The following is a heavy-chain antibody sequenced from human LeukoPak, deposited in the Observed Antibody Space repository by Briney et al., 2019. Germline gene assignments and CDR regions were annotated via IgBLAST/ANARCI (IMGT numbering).Heavy chain of an antibody. CDR3: ARGTMVSLDY. D-gene: IGHD2-8*01. CDR1: GFTFSSYG. V-gene: IGHV3-33*01. J-gene: IGHJ4*02. CDR2: ICYDGSNK. Sequence: PGGSLRLSCAASGFTFSSYGMHWVRQAPGKGLEGVAVICYDGSNKYYADSVQGRFTISRDNSKNTLYLQMNSLRAEDTAVYYRARGTMVSLDYWGQGTLVTVSS.